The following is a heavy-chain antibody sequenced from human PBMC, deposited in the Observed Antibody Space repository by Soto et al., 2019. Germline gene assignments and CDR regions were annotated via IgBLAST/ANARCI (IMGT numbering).Heavy chain of an antibody. CDR3: ARDRPLFYDSSGRAFDY. CDR1: VYTFTSYG. Sequence: GXSVKVSCKASVYTFTSYGISWVRQAPGQGLEWMGWISAYNGNTNYAQKLQGRVTMTTDTSTSTAYMELRSLRSDDTAVYYCARDRPLFYDSSGRAFDYWGQGTLVTVSS. J-gene: IGHJ4*02. CDR2: ISAYNGNT. V-gene: IGHV1-18*04. D-gene: IGHD3-22*01.